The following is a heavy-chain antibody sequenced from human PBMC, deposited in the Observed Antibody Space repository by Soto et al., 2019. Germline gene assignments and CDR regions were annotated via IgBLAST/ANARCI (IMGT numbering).Heavy chain of an antibody. D-gene: IGHD1-26*01. Sequence: EVQLLESGGGLAQPGGSLRLSCVASGFTFSSYAMSWVRRAPGKGLEWVSAISDGGGSTYYPDSVKGRFTISRDNSKNTLYLQMNNLRADDTAIYYCAKFSYSESPYWGQGTLVTVSS. CDR2: ISDGGGST. V-gene: IGHV3-23*01. J-gene: IGHJ4*02. CDR3: AKFSYSESPY. CDR1: GFTFSSYA.